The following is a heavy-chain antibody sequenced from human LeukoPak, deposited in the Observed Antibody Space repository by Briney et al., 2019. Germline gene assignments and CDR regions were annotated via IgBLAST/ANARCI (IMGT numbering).Heavy chain of an antibody. CDR1: GFTFDDYA. V-gene: IGHV3-43*02. Sequence: PGGSLRLSCAASGFTFDDYAMNWVRQAPGKGLEWVSLISGDGGSTYYADSVKGRFTISRDNSKSSLYLQMNSLKTEDTALYYCAKDRLLFSTSPIYFDYWGQGTLVTVSS. J-gene: IGHJ4*02. CDR3: AKDRLLFSTSPIYFDY. CDR2: ISGDGGST. D-gene: IGHD2-21*01.